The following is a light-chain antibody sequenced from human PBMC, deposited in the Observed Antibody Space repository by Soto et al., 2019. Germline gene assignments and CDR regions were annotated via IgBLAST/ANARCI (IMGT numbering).Light chain of an antibody. CDR2: DDS. CDR3: HVWDSSSEHV. Sequence: SYELTQPPAVSVAPGQTASITCGGNNIGSKSVQWYQQKPGQAPVLVVYDDSDRPSGIPERFSGSNSGNTATLTISRVEAGDEADYFCHVWDSSSEHVFGTGTKVTVL. J-gene: IGLJ1*01. CDR1: NIGSKS. V-gene: IGLV3-21*02.